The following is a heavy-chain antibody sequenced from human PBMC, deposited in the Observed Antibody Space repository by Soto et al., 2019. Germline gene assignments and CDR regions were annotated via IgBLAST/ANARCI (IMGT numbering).Heavy chain of an antibody. Sequence: SETLSLTCTVSGGSTSSDNYWSWIRQPPGKGLEWIGHIYYSGNTDYNPSLKSRLSISIDTSKNQFSLKLSSVTAADTAVYFCAREGGESSDGLYYFDSWGQGSLVTVSS. CDR3: AREGGESSDGLYYFDS. J-gene: IGHJ4*02. D-gene: IGHD3-16*01. CDR2: IYYSGNT. CDR1: GGSTSSDNY. V-gene: IGHV4-30-4*01.